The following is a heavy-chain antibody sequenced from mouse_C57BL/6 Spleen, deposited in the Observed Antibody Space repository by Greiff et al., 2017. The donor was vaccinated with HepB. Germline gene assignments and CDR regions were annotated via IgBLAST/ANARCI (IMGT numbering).Heavy chain of an antibody. V-gene: IGHV1-64*01. D-gene: IGHD1-1*01. Sequence: VQLQQPGAELVKPGASVKLSCKASGYTFTSYWMHWVKQRPGQGLEWIGMIHPNSGSTNYNEKLKSKATLTVDKSSSTAYMQLSSLTSEDSAVYYCANYYGSSPYYAMDYWGQGTSVTVSS. CDR3: ANYYGSSPYYAMDY. CDR1: GYTFTSYW. CDR2: IHPNSGST. J-gene: IGHJ4*01.